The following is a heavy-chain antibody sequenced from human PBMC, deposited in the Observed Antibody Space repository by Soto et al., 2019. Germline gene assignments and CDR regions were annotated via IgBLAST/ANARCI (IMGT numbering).Heavy chain of an antibody. J-gene: IGHJ6*03. Sequence: PETLTLTSTVSGGSIRSYSWTWIPQPPGKGLARIGYIYNSGNTKYNSCRKSRVTTSVDTPNNQSSLTASSVTAADTAVYYCARVSGSCTSLVGDYYYYMDVWGKGTTVTVSS. CDR2: IYNSGNT. CDR1: GGSIRSYS. CDR3: ARVSGSCTSLVGDYYYYMDV. V-gene: IGHV4-59*01. D-gene: IGHD3-10*01.